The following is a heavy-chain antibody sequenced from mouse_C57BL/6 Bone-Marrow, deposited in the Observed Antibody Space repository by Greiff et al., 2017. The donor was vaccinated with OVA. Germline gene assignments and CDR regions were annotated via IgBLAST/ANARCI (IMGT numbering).Heavy chain of an antibody. CDR1: GFTIKNTY. CDR2: IDPANGNT. Sequence: VQLKQSVAELVRPGASVKLSCTASGFTIKNTYMHWVKQRPEQGLEWIGRIDPANGNTKYAPKFQGKATITADTSSNTAYLQLSSLTSEDTAIYYCAPDGYPYYFDYWGQGTTLTVSS. D-gene: IGHD2-3*01. J-gene: IGHJ2*01. CDR3: APDGYPYYFDY. V-gene: IGHV14-3*01.